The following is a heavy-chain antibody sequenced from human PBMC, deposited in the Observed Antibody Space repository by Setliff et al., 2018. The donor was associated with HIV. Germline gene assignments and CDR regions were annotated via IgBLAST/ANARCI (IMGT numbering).Heavy chain of an antibody. Sequence: GSLRLSCAASGFTFSSYAMSWVRQAPGKGLEGVANIKQDGSEKYYVDSVKGRFTISRDNAKNSLYLQMNSLRGEDTAVYYCARVGDSITIFGVVADYFQHWGQGTLVTVSS. CDR1: GFTFSSYA. CDR2: IKQDGSEK. CDR3: ARVGDSITIFGVVADYFQH. J-gene: IGHJ1*01. V-gene: IGHV3-7*01. D-gene: IGHD3-3*01.